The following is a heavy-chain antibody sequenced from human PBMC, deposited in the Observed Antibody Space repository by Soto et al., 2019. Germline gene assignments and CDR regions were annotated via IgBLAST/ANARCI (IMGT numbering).Heavy chain of an antibody. CDR2: IYYSGST. V-gene: IGHV4-30-4*01. CDR1: GGSISSGDYY. Sequence: SETLSLTCTVSGGSISSGDYYWSWIRQPPGKGLEWIGYIYYSGSTYYNPSLKSRVTISVDTSKNQFSLKLSSVTAADTAVYYCARAHYSYRLIYYYYYGMDVWGQGTTVTVSS. D-gene: IGHD1-26*01. J-gene: IGHJ6*02. CDR3: ARAHYSYRLIYYYYYGMDV.